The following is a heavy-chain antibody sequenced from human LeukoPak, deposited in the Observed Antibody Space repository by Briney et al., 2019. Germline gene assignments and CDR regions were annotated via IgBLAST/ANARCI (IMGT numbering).Heavy chain of an antibody. Sequence: SETLSLTCTVSGGSISSYYWSWVRQPPGKRLEWIGYVYYSGSTNYNPSLKSRVTISIDTSKNQFSLKLTSVTAADTAVYYCARFFGGSFGDYVDYWGQGTLVTVSS. CDR3: ARFFGGSFGDYVDY. D-gene: IGHD1-26*01. CDR1: GGSISSYY. V-gene: IGHV4-59*01. J-gene: IGHJ4*02. CDR2: VYYSGST.